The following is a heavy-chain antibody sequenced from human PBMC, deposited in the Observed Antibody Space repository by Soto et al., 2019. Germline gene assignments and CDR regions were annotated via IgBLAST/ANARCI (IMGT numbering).Heavy chain of an antibody. V-gene: IGHV1-2*02. CDR3: ARDPIGGGAPYYCDY. CDR2: INTHSGGT. CDR1: GYTFTDYY. D-gene: IGHD3-10*01. Sequence: ASVKVSFKASGYTFTDYYLHWLRQAPGQGLEWVGWINTHSGGTNFAQRFQGRVTMTRDTSISTAYMELSGLRSDDTAVYYCARDPIGGGAPYYCDYWGQGTLVTVFS. J-gene: IGHJ4*02.